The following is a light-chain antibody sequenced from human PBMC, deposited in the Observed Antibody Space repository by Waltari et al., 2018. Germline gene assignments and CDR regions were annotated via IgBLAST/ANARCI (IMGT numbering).Light chain of an antibody. CDR1: ISDVGSYNI. J-gene: IGLJ2*01. CDR3: TSFTRSGTWV. CDR2: EVS. V-gene: IGLV2-14*02. Sequence: QSALTQPASVSGSPGQSHTIPCTGTISDVGSYNILHWYQQHPGKAPKLIINEVSNRPPGFSNRFSGSKSGNTASLTISGLQAEDEADYYCTSFTRSGTWVFGGGTKLTVL.